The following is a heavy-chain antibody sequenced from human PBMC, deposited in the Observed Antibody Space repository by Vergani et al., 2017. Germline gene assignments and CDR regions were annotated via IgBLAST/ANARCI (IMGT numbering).Heavy chain of an antibody. J-gene: IGHJ6*02. D-gene: IGHD6-19*01. CDR1: GYTFTGYY. Sequence: QVQLVQSGAEVKKPGASVKVSCKASGYTFTGYYMHWVRQAPGQGLEWMGWINPNSGGTNYAQKFQGRGTMTRDTSISTADMELSRLRSVDTAVYYCARDQGGRLATDFGMDVWGQGTTVTVSS. V-gene: IGHV1-2*02. CDR3: ARDQGGRLATDFGMDV. CDR2: INPNSGGT.